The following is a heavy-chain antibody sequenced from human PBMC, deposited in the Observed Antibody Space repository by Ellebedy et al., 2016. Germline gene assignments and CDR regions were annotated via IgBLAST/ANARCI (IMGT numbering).Heavy chain of an antibody. CDR3: ARASDYGANWFDP. CDR2: INTNSGAT. V-gene: IGHV1-2*02. D-gene: IGHD3-22*01. Sequence: ASVKVSCKASGYIFTGYYMHWVRQAPGQGLEWMGWINTNSGATYSAQKFQGRVTMTRDTSISTAYMELSRLRSDDTAVYYWARASDYGANWFDPWGQGTLVTVSS. J-gene: IGHJ5*02. CDR1: GYIFTGYY.